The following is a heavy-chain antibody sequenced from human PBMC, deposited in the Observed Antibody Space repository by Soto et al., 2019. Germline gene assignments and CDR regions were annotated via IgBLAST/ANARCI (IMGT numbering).Heavy chain of an antibody. Sequence: QVQLVQSGAEMQQPGASVRVSCKASGGTFSKYAFSWVRQAPGQGLEWLGGTIPTFGTPNYAQKFQGRVAISADDSTATVYMALSSLRSEDTAVYFCARPLRDRNYYYGMAVWGQGTTVTVS. V-gene: IGHV1-69*01. CDR2: TIPTFGTP. D-gene: IGHD3-22*01. CDR1: GGTFSKYA. J-gene: IGHJ6*02. CDR3: ARPLRDRNYYYGMAV.